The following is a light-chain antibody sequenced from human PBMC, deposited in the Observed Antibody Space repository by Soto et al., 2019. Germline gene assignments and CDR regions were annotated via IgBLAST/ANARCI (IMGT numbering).Light chain of an antibody. CDR2: GAS. CDR1: QTVSNTY. J-gene: IGKJ4*01. Sequence: EIVLTQFPGALSLSPGERVTLSCRASQTVSNTYLAWYQQKSGQAPKFLIYGASNRATGIPDRFSGSGSGTNFTLTTSSLGLEDFPVNYGHKNAALPPPFAGGPKVE. V-gene: IGKV3-20*01. CDR3: HKNAALPPP.